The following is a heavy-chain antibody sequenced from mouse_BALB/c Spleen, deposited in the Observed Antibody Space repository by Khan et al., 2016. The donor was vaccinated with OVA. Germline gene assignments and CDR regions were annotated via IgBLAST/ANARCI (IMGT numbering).Heavy chain of an antibody. D-gene: IGHD1-1*02. CDR1: GFTFNTYA. J-gene: IGHJ2*01. Sequence: EVQLQESGGGLVQPKGSLKLSCAASGFTFNTYAMNWVRQAPGKGLEWVARIRSKSNNYATYYADSVKDRFTISRDDSQSMLYLQMNNLKTEDTAMYYCVRHGYFDYWGQGTTLTVSS. V-gene: IGHV10-1*02. CDR3: VRHGYFDY. CDR2: IRSKSNNYAT.